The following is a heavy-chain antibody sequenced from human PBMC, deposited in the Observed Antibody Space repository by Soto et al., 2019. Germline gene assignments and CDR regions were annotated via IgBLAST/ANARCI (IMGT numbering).Heavy chain of an antibody. V-gene: IGHV4-39*01. CDR1: GVSVSSTNYY. CDR2: IYYSGTT. D-gene: IGHD3-3*01. J-gene: IGHJ4*02. CDR3: ARQKFLEWSPYYFDY. Sequence: QLQLQESGPGLVKPSETLSLTCTVSGVSVSSTNYYWGWIRQPPGKGLEWIGSIYYSGTTYYNPSLKGRLTISVDTSKNQFSLKLSSVTAADTAVYYCARQKFLEWSPYYFDYWGQGTLVTVSS.